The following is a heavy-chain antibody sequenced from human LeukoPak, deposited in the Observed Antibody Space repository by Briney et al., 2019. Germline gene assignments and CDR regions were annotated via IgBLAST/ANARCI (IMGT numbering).Heavy chain of an antibody. CDR3: ARALGYCSSTSCYIDY. CDR1: GGSFSGYY. Sequence: SETLSLTCAVYGGSFSGYYWSWIRQPPGKGLEWIGEINHSGSTNYDPSLKSRVTISVDTSKNQFSLKLSSVTAADAAVYYCARALGYCSSTSCYIDYWGQGTLVTVSS. J-gene: IGHJ4*02. D-gene: IGHD2-2*02. V-gene: IGHV4-34*01. CDR2: INHSGST.